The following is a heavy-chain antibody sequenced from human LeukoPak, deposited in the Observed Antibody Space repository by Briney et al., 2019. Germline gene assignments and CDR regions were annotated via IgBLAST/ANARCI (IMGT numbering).Heavy chain of an antibody. D-gene: IGHD6-13*01. CDR3: ARDRGIAAAGSRFDY. CDR2: IWYDGSIT. V-gene: IGHV3-33*01. CDR1: GFIFSTYG. Sequence: GGSLRLSCAVSGFIFSTYGMHWVRQPPGKGLEWVAVIWYDGSITYYGDSVKGRFTISGDNAKNSLYLQMNSLRAEDTAVYYCARDRGIAAAGSRFDYWGQGTLVTVSS. J-gene: IGHJ4*02.